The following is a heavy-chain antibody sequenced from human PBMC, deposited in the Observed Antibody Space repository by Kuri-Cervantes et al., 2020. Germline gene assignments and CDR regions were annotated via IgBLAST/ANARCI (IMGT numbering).Heavy chain of an antibody. J-gene: IGHJ4*02. CDR2: IYHSGST. V-gene: IGHV4-39*01. Sequence: SETLSLTCTVSGGSITRSGYYWGWIRQPPGKGLEWIGSIYHSGSTYYNPSLKSRVTISVDTSKNQFSLKLSSVTAADTAVYYCARHRSGSSWYSWIGSADYWGQGTLVTVSS. CDR3: ARHRSGSSWYSWIGSADY. CDR1: GGSITRSGYY. D-gene: IGHD6-13*01.